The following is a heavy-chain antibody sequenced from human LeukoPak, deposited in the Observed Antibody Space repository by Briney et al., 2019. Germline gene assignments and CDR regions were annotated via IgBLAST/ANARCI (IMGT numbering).Heavy chain of an antibody. CDR3: ARVAPIYSSSLYYLDY. Sequence: GGSLRLSCAGSGFTFRSYAMHWVRQAPGKGLEWVAVIWYDGANKYYADSVKGRFTISRDNSKNTLYLQMDSLRAEDMAVYYCARVAPIYSSSLYYLDYWGQGTLVTVSS. CDR2: IWYDGANK. CDR1: GFTFRSYA. D-gene: IGHD6-13*01. V-gene: IGHV3-33*08. J-gene: IGHJ4*02.